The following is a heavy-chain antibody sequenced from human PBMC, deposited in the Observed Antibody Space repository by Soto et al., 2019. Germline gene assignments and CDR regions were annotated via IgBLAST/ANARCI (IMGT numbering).Heavy chain of an antibody. CDR1: GFTFSGYG. V-gene: IGHV3-33*01. J-gene: IGHJ4*01. CDR2: IWYDGSNE. D-gene: IGHD6-19*01. Sequence: QVQLVESGGGVVQPGRSLRLSCAASGFTFSGYGMHWVRQAPGKGLEWVAVIWYDGSNENYADSVKGRFTISRDNSKNTLYLQMNSLRAEDTAVYYCTRRYSDGWYSDYWGHATLVTVSS. CDR3: TRRYSDGWYSDY.